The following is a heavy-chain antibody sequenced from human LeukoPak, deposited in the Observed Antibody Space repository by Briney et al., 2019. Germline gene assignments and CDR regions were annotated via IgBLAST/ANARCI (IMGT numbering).Heavy chain of an antibody. Sequence: PSETLSLTCTVSGGSISSSSYYWGWIRQPPGNGLEWIGSIYYSGSTYYNPSLKSRVTISVDTSKYQFSLKLSSVTAADTAVYYCARTRSGQDRYYYYYYMDVWGKGTTVTVSS. D-gene: IGHD3-3*01. J-gene: IGHJ6*03. CDR3: ARTRSGQDRYYYYYYMDV. CDR2: IYYSGST. V-gene: IGHV4-39*07. CDR1: GGSISSSSYY.